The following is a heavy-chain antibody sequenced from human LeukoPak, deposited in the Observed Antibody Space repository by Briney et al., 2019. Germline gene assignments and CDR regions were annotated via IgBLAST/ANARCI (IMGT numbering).Heavy chain of an antibody. V-gene: IGHV3-9*03. CDR3: AKDMREGYSYGPGGFDY. J-gene: IGHJ4*02. CDR2: ISWNSGSI. CDR1: GFTFDDYA. Sequence: GGSLRLSCAASGFTFDDYAMHWVRQAPGKGLEWVSGISWNSGSIGHADSVKGRFTISRDNAKNSLYLQMNSLGAEDMALYYCAKDMREGYSYGPGGFDYWGQGTLVTVSS. D-gene: IGHD5-18*01.